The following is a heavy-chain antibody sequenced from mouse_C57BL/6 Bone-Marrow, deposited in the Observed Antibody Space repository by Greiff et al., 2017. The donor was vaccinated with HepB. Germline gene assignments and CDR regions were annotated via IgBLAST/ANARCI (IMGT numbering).Heavy chain of an antibody. Sequence: VKLVESGPGLVQPSQSLSITCTVSGFSLTSYGVHWVRQSPGKGLEWLGVIWSGGSTDYNAAFISRLSISKDNSKSQVFFKMNSLQADDTAIYYCARNEGSSGSDSYYYAMDYWGQGTSVTVSS. CDR2: IWSGGST. CDR1: GFSLTSYG. D-gene: IGHD3-2*02. CDR3: ARNEGSSGSDSYYYAMDY. V-gene: IGHV2-2*01. J-gene: IGHJ4*01.